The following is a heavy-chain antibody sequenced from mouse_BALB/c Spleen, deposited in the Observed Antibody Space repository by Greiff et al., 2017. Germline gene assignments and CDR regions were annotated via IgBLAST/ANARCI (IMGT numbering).Heavy chain of an antibody. J-gene: IGHJ3*01. CDR2: IDPANGNT. D-gene: IGHD2-4*01. Sequence: EVQLQQSGAELVKPGASVKLSCTASGFNIKDTYMHWVKQRPEQGLEWIGRIDPANGNTKYDPKFQGKATITADTSSNTAYLQLSSLTSEDTAVYYCASPSYYDYDKSFAYWGQGTLVTVSA. CDR1: GFNIKDTY. V-gene: IGHV14-3*02. CDR3: ASPSYYDYDKSFAY.